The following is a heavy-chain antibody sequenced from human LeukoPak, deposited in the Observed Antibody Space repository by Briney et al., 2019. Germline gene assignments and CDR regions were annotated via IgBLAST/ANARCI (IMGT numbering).Heavy chain of an antibody. Sequence: PSETLSLTCTVSGGSISSYYWSWIRQPAGKGQVWIGRIYTSGSTNYNPSLKSRVTMSVDTSKNQFSLKLSSVTAADTAVYYCARMDYGDRELDYWGQGTLVTVSS. CDR1: GGSISSYY. V-gene: IGHV4-4*07. D-gene: IGHD4-17*01. CDR2: IYTSGST. J-gene: IGHJ4*02. CDR3: ARMDYGDRELDY.